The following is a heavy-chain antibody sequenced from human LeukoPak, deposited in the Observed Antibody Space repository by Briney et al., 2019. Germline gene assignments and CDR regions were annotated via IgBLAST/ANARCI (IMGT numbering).Heavy chain of an antibody. CDR1: GFTFSNYA. CDR2: ISGSGGST. Sequence: GGSLRLSCAASGFTFSNYAMSWVRQAPGKGLEWVSGISGSGGSTYYADSVKGRFTNSRDNSKNTLYLQMNNPRAEDTAVYYCVKSGGGYVYTDYWGQGTLVTVSS. V-gene: IGHV3-23*01. CDR3: VKSGGGYVYTDY. D-gene: IGHD5-12*01. J-gene: IGHJ4*02.